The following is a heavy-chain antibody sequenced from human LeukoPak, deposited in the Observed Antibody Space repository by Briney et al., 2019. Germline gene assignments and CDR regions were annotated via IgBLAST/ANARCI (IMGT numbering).Heavy chain of an antibody. D-gene: IGHD3-10*01. CDR1: GFTFSSYA. CDR2: MSYDGDNK. J-gene: IGHJ4*02. Sequence: GRSLRLSCAASGFTFSSYAMHWLRQAPGKGLEWVVVMSYDGDNKFYAASVKGRFTISRDNSKNALYLQMHSLRAEDTAVYYCARELTALLWFGELGYWGQGTLVTVSS. CDR3: ARELTALLWFGELGY. V-gene: IGHV3-30*04.